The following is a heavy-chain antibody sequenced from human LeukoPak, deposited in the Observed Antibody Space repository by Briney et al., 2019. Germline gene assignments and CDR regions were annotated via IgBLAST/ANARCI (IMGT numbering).Heavy chain of an antibody. D-gene: IGHD2-2*01. CDR1: GGSFSGYY. J-gene: IGHJ6*02. Sequence: SETLSLTCAVYGGSFSGYYWSWIRQPPGKGLEWIGEINHSGGTNYIPSLKSRVTISVDTSKNQFSLKLSSVTAADTAVYYCARLSSTSCYSCYDYGMDVWGQGTTVTVSS. CDR2: INHSGGT. V-gene: IGHV4-34*01. CDR3: ARLSSTSCYSCYDYGMDV.